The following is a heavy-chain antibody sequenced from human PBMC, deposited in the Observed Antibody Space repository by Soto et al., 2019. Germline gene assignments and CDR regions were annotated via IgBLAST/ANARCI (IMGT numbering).Heavy chain of an antibody. CDR1: GFTFSNAW. CDR2: IKSKTDGGTI. J-gene: IGHJ4*02. V-gene: IGHV3-15*01. CDR3: TTDPNVRVQLWLRGDY. D-gene: IGHD5-18*01. Sequence: PGGSLRLSCAASGFTFSNAWMSWVRQAPGKGLEWVGRIKSKTDGGTIDYAAPVKGRFTISRDDSKNTLYLQMNSLKTEDTAVYYCTTDPNVRVQLWLRGDYWGQGTLVTVSS.